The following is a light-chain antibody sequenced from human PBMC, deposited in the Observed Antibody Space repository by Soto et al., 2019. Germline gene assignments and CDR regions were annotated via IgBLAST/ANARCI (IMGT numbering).Light chain of an antibody. J-gene: IGKJ2*01. CDR2: GAS. CDR1: QSVTSSY. CDR3: QQYGSSPRT. Sequence: EIVLTQSPGTLSLSPGERATLSCRASQSVTSSYLAWYQQKPGQAPRLLIYGASSRATGIPDRFSGSGSGTDFTLTINRLKPEDFAVYYCQQYGSSPRTFGQWTKLEIK. V-gene: IGKV3-20*01.